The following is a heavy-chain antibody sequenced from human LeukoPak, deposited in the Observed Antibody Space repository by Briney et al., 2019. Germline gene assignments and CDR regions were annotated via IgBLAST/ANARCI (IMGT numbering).Heavy chain of an antibody. CDR2: TNHSGST. J-gene: IGHJ4*02. CDR3: ARRPQSSGSDDGPSGLDY. Sequence: PSETLSLTCAVYGESFTGHYWSWIRQPPGKGLEWIGETNHSGSTNYNPSLKSRVTISADTSKNQFSLKLNSVTAADRAIYYCARRPQSSGSDDGPSGLDYWAQGTLVTVSS. D-gene: IGHD1-26*01. CDR1: GESFTGHY. V-gene: IGHV4-34*01.